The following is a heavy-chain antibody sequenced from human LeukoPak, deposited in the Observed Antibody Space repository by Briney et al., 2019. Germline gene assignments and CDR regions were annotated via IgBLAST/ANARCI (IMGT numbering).Heavy chain of an antibody. V-gene: IGHV3-66*01. D-gene: IGHD6-13*01. CDR1: GFTVSSNY. CDR3: ARELIAAAGTWYYYGMDV. Sequence: GGSLRLSCVASGFTVSSNYMNWVRQAPGKGLEWVSVLYSGGSTKYAESVKGRFTISRDNSENTLYLQMNSLRAEDTAVYYCARELIAAAGTWYYYGMDVWGQGTTVTVSS. CDR2: LYSGGST. J-gene: IGHJ6*02.